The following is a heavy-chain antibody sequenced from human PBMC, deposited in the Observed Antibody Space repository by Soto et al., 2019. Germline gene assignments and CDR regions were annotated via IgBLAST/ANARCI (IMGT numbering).Heavy chain of an antibody. CDR1: GYTFISYA. D-gene: IGHD5-12*01. CDR3: ARGRDGYHSVRLGY. V-gene: IGHV1-3*01. Sequence: QVQLVQSGAEVKKPGASVKVSCKASGYTFISYAMHWVRQAPGQRVEWMGWINAGNGNTKYSQKFQGRVTITRDTSASTVYMELSSLRSEDTAVYYCARGRDGYHSVRLGYWGQGTLVTVSS. CDR2: INAGNGNT. J-gene: IGHJ4*02.